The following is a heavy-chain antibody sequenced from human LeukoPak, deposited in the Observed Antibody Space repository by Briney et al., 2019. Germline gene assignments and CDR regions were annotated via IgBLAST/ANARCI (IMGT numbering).Heavy chain of an antibody. D-gene: IGHD6-13*01. CDR1: GYTFTSYG. V-gene: IGHV1-18*01. J-gene: IGHJ5*02. CDR2: ISAYNGNT. CDR3: AKVGIAVAFNNWFDP. Sequence: ASVKVSCKASGYTFTSYGISWVRQAPGQGLEWMGWISAYNGNTNYAQKLQGRVTMTTDTSTSTAYMELRSLRSDDTAVYYCAKVGIAVAFNNWFDPWGQGTLVTVSS.